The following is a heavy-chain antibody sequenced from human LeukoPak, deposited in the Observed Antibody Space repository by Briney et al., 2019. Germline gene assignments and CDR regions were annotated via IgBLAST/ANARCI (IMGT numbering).Heavy chain of an antibody. J-gene: IGHJ4*02. CDR2: ISSSSSYI. CDR1: GFTFSSYS. V-gene: IGHV3-21*01. CDR3: ASIAKSYPLDY. Sequence: GGSLRLSCAASGFTFSSYSMNWVRQAPGKGLEWVSSISSSSSYICYADSVKGRFTISRDNAKNSLYLQMNSLRAEDTAVYYCASIAKSYPLDYWGQGTLVTVSS. D-gene: IGHD1-26*01.